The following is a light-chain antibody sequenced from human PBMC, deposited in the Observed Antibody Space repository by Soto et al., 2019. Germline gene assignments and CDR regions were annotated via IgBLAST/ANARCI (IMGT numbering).Light chain of an antibody. CDR3: QKYDSAPLT. V-gene: IGKV1-27*01. Sequence: DLQMTQSPSYLSASVGDRVSITCRASQGITNSLAWYQQKPGKVPELLIYAASTLQSGVTSRFSGSGSGTDFTLIISSLQPEDVATYYCQKYDSAPLTVGGGTKVEIK. J-gene: IGKJ4*01. CDR1: QGITNS. CDR2: AAS.